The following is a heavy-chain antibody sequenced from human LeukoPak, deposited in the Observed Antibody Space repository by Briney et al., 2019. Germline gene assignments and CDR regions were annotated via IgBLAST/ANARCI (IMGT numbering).Heavy chain of an antibody. V-gene: IGHV3-23*01. CDR3: ANRASSSSGLGY. J-gene: IGHJ4*02. D-gene: IGHD6-6*01. CDR1: GFTFSSYA. CDR2: IRGSGGST. Sequence: HPGGSLRLSCAASGFTFSSYAMSWVRQAPGKGLAWVSAIRGSGGSTYYADSVKGRFTISRDNSKNTLYLQMNSQRAEDTAVYYCANRASSSSGLGYWGQGTLVTVSS.